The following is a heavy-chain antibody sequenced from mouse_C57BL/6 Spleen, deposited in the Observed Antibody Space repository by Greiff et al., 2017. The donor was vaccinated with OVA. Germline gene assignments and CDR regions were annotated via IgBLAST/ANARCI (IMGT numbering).Heavy chain of an antibody. CDR3: TNYDYDTWFAY. J-gene: IGHJ3*01. CDR2: IDPETGGT. V-gene: IGHV1-15*01. CDR1: GYTFTDYE. D-gene: IGHD2-4*01. Sequence: SGAELVRPGASVTLSCKASGYTFTDYEMHWVKQTPVHGLEWIGAIDPETGGTAYNQKFKGKAILTADKSSSTAYMELRSLTSEDSAVYYCTNYDYDTWFAYWGQGTLVTVSA.